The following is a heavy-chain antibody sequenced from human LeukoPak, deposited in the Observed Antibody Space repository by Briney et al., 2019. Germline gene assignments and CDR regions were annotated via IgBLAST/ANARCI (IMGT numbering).Heavy chain of an antibody. Sequence: GASLRLSCAASGFTFSIYAMSWVRQAPGKGLERVSPISGSGGSTYYADSVKGRFTISRDNSKNTLYLQMNSLRAEDTAVYYCAKGDSGSYYKDPYYFDYWGQGTLVTVSS. J-gene: IGHJ4*02. V-gene: IGHV3-23*01. CDR2: ISGSGGST. D-gene: IGHD1-26*01. CDR1: GFTFSIYA. CDR3: AKGDSGSYYKDPYYFDY.